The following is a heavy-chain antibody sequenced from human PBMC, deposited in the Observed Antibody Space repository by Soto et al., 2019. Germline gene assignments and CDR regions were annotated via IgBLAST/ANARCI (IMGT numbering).Heavy chain of an antibody. CDR2: ITWDGGRT. Sequence: PGGSLRLSCAASGFTFDDYTMQWVRQAPGKGLEWVSLITWDGGRTYYADSVKGRFTISRDNSKNSLYLQMNGLRTEDTALYYCTKDLVGGRAMITGYHFYGMDVWGQGTTVTVSS. D-gene: IGHD3-16*01. J-gene: IGHJ6*02. CDR3: TKDLVGGRAMITGYHFYGMDV. V-gene: IGHV3-43*01. CDR1: GFTFDDYT.